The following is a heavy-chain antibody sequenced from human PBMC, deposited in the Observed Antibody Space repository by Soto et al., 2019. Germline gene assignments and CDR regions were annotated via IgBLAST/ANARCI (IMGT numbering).Heavy chain of an antibody. CDR3: TRENIENSDGLYDAFGI. CDR2: MNPKSGGA. D-gene: IGHD5-18*01. Sequence: ASVKVSRKTSGYTFTDYYTHWVRQAPGQGLEWMGWMNPKSGGAYFAQKFQGRVTLTRDTSIGTAYIEVNSLTSDDTAVYFCTRENIENSDGLYDAFGIWGQGTTVTVSS. J-gene: IGHJ3*02. V-gene: IGHV1-2*02. CDR1: GYTFTDYY.